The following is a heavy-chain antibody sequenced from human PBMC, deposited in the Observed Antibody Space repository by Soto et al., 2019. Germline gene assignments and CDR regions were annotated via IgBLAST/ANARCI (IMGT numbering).Heavy chain of an antibody. CDR2: ISYSGTA. J-gene: IGHJ5*02. Sequence: SETLSLTCGVSGDSISSGGHYWTWIRQHPGKGLEFLGYISYSGTAYYNPSLKSRIILSIDKAANQFSLELRSVTAADTAVYYCAAAYMGVTVTNWFEPWGHGSLVTVSS. CDR1: GDSISSGGHY. D-gene: IGHD2-21*02. CDR3: AAAYMGVTVTNWFEP. V-gene: IGHV4-31*11.